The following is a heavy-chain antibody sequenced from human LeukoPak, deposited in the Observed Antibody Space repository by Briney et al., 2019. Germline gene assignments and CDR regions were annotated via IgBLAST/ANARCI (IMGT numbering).Heavy chain of an antibody. Sequence: GGSLSLSCAASGFTFNTYSMNWVRQAPGKGLEWVSSISSSSKYIYYADLVKGRFTISRDNAKNSLYLQMNSLRAEDTAVYYCASGKWSGYLNYFDYWGQGTLVTVSS. D-gene: IGHD3-3*01. J-gene: IGHJ4*02. CDR2: ISSSSKYI. V-gene: IGHV3-21*01. CDR3: ASGKWSGYLNYFDY. CDR1: GFTFNTYS.